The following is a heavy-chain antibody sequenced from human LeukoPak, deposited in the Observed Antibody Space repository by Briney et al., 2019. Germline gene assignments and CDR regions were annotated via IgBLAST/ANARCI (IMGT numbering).Heavy chain of an antibody. Sequence: QPGGSLRLSCAASGFTFSSYGMSWVRQAPGKGLEWVSAISGSGGSTYHADSVKGRFTISRDNSKNTLYLQMNSLRAEDTAVYYCAKVWFGEFSGFDYWGQGTLVTVSS. D-gene: IGHD3-10*01. CDR2: ISGSGGST. V-gene: IGHV3-23*01. J-gene: IGHJ4*02. CDR1: GFTFSSYG. CDR3: AKVWFGEFSGFDY.